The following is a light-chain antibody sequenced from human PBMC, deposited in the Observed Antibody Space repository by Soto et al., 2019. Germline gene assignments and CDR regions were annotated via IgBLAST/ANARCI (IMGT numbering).Light chain of an antibody. J-gene: IGLJ7*01. CDR3: SSYAGSPVV. CDR1: SGDVGGYNY. Sequence: QSALTQPPSASGSPGQSVTISCTGTSGDVGGYNYVSWYQQHPGKAPKLVIYEVSERPSGVPDRFSGSKSGNTASLTVSGLQAEDEAIYYCSSYAGSPVVFGGGTQLTVL. V-gene: IGLV2-8*01. CDR2: EVS.